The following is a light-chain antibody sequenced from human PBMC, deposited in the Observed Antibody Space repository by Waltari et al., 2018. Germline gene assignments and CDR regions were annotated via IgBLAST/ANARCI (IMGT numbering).Light chain of an antibody. CDR2: AVS. Sequence: QPSPPPPPAAASAPGQQSTTPCPGTSSGGGDSQPFFWYQQHPGKAPKLMIYAVSKRPSGVSDRFSGSKSGNMASLTISGLQPEDEAEYFCSSYAGSSKGVFGGGTKVTVL. CDR1: SSGGGDSQP. J-gene: IGLJ2*01. CDR3: SSYAGSSKGV. V-gene: IGLV2-23*02.